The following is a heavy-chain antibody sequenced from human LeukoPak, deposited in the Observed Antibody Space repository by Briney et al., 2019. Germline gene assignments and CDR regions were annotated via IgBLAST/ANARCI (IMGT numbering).Heavy chain of an antibody. CDR3: ASFPRITMVRGDDY. CDR2: INHSGST. V-gene: IGHV4-34*01. Sequence: PSETLSLTCAVYGGSFSGYYWSWIRQPPGKGLEWIGEINHSGSTNYNPSLKSRVTISVDTSKNQFSLKLSSVTAADTAVYYCASFPRITMVRGDDYWGQGTLVTVSS. D-gene: IGHD3-10*01. J-gene: IGHJ4*02. CDR1: GGSFSGYY.